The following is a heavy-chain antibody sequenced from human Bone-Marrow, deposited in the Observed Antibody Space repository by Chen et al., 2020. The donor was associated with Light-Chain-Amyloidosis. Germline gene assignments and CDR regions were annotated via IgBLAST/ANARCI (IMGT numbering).Heavy chain of an antibody. Sequence: QMQLRESGPGLVKPSETLSLTCDVSGGSMTTHFFYWMRQAPGKGLEWIGYFRYVGGPRYRPSLASRMSISGDTSKNQFSLKINFVTAADTAVYYCARGDGLGTVDGIRYHGVDVWGPGITVTVSS. V-gene: IGHV4-59*11. D-gene: IGHD1-1*01. CDR1: GGSMTTHF. CDR3: ARGDGLGTVDGIRYHGVDV. J-gene: IGHJ6*02. CDR2: FRYVGGP.